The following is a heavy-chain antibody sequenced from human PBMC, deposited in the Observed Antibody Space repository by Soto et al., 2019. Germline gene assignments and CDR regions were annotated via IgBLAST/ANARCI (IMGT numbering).Heavy chain of an antibody. Sequence: QVQLVDSGGGLVEPGGSLRLSCAASGFSVGDNYMTWIRQAPGKGLEWLSYSSSSGGYTNYADSVKGRFTISRDNAKNLLYLQIDSLRAEDTAVYFCARSSGGRQVFTVDYGLDVWGQGTTVTVSS. CDR2: SSSSGGYT. V-gene: IGHV3-11*06. CDR1: GFSVGDNY. D-gene: IGHD4-17*01. CDR3: ARSSGGRQVFTVDYGLDV. J-gene: IGHJ6*02.